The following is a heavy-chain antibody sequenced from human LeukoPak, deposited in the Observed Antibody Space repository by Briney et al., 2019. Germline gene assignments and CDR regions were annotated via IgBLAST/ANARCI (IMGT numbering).Heavy chain of an antibody. D-gene: IGHD3-3*01. Sequence: GGSLRLSCAASGFTFSSYSVNWVRQAPGKGLEWVSYISSSSSTIYYADSVKGRFTISRDNAKNSLYLQMSSLRAEDTAVYYCARDRVTIFGVAYYYYHMDVWGKGTTVTVSS. CDR1: GFTFSSYS. CDR3: ARDRVTIFGVAYYYYHMDV. V-gene: IGHV3-48*01. CDR2: ISSSSSTI. J-gene: IGHJ6*03.